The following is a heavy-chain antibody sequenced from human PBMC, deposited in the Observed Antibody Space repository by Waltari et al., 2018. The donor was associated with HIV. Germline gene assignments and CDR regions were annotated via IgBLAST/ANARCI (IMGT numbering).Heavy chain of an antibody. D-gene: IGHD4-17*01. J-gene: IGHJ4*02. CDR1: GCTFSSYA. V-gene: IGHV3-23*01. CDR2: ISGSGDST. Sequence: EVQLLEAGGGLVQPGGSLRLSCAAYGCTFSSYAMTWVRHAPGKGLEWVSAISGSGDSTYYADSVKGRFTISRDNSMNTLFLQMNSLRAEDTAVYYCALGDYGGNYDLDYWGQGTLVTVSS. CDR3: ALGDYGGNYDLDY.